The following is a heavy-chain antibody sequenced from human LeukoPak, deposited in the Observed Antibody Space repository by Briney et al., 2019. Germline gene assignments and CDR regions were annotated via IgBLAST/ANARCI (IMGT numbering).Heavy chain of an antibody. D-gene: IGHD2-2*01. CDR1: GFTFSTYW. J-gene: IGHJ4*02. CDR3: AKFPSPPAAPDY. Sequence: GGSLRLSCAASGFTFSTYWMHWVRQAPGKGLEWVSAISGSGGSTYYADSVKGRFTISRDNSKNTLYLQMNSLRAEDTAVYYCAKFPSPPAAPDYWGQGTLVTVSS. CDR2: ISGSGGST. V-gene: IGHV3-23*01.